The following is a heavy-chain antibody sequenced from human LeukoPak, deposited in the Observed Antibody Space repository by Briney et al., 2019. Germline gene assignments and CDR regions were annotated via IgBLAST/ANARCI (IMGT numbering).Heavy chain of an antibody. CDR3: AKDCSGGSCYDY. CDR1: GFTFSDYY. D-gene: IGHD2-15*01. J-gene: IGHJ4*02. V-gene: IGHV3-7*04. Sequence: PGGSLRLSCAASGFTFSDYYMDWVRRAPGKGLEWVANIKYDGSEKYYVDSVRGRFTISRDNAKNSLYLQMNSLTPEDTAVYFCAKDCSGGSCYDYWGQGTLVTVSS. CDR2: IKYDGSEK.